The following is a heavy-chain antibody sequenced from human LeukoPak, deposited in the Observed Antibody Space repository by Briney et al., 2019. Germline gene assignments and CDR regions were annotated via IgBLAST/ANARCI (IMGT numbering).Heavy chain of an antibody. D-gene: IGHD6-19*01. J-gene: IGHJ4*02. CDR1: GYTFTSYA. Sequence: ASVKVSCKASGYTFTSYAMNWVRQAPGQGLEWMGWINTNTGNPTYAQGFTGRFVFSLDTSVSTAYLQISSLKAEDTAVYHCAREAVAGTEYYFDYWGQGTLVTVSS. CDR3: AREAVAGTEYYFDY. CDR2: INTNTGNP. V-gene: IGHV7-4-1*02.